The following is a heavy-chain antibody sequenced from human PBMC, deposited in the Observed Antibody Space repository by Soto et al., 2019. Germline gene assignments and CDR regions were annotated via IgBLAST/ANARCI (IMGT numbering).Heavy chain of an antibody. CDR2: IYYSGSP. Sequence: QVQLQESGPGLVKPSQTLSLRCTISGASISSVADYWGWIRQHPGKGLEWIGYIYYSGSPDYNPSLKSRVTISIDTSKNELSLKLNSVTAADTAVYFCARAPRTRLWPWFDYWGRGSLVTVSS. D-gene: IGHD2-21*01. J-gene: IGHJ4*02. CDR3: ARAPRTRLWPWFDY. V-gene: IGHV4-31*03. CDR1: GASISSVADY.